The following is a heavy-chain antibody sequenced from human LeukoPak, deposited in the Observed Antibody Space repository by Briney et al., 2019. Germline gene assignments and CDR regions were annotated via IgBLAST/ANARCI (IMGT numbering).Heavy chain of an antibody. D-gene: IGHD3-10*01. CDR3: ARGRWTDVARGSYYFDY. CDR2: IIPIFGTA. CDR1: GGTFSSYA. Sequence: GASVKVSCKASGGTFSSYAISWVRQAPGQGLEWMGGIIPIFGTANYAQKFQGRVTITADESATTAYMELSGLTSEDTATYYCARGRWTDVARGSYYFDYWGQGTLVSAST. J-gene: IGHJ4*02. V-gene: IGHV1-69*13.